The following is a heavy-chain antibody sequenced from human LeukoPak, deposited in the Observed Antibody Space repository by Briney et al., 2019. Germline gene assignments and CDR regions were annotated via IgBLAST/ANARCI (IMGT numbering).Heavy chain of an antibody. CDR3: AREEGDAAFDI. D-gene: IGHD5-24*01. V-gene: IGHV3-48*04. Sequence: PGGSLRLSCAASGFTFSDYSMNWVRQAPGKGLGWVSYISTSSSTIYYADSVEGRFSISRDNTRNSLYLQMNSLRAEDTAMYYCAREEGDAAFDIWGQGTMVTVSS. CDR2: ISTSSSTI. CDR1: GFTFSDYS. J-gene: IGHJ3*02.